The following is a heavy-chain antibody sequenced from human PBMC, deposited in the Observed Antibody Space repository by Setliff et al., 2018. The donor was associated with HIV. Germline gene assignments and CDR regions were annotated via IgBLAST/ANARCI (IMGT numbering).Heavy chain of an antibody. D-gene: IGHD3-9*01. CDR1: GFTFSYRW. V-gene: IGHV3-7*01. Sequence: GGSLRLSCEASGFTFSYRWMTWVRQAPGKGLEWLANIKGDGSEKYYVDSVKGRFTISRDNARDTLYLEMNSLIVEDTAVYYCARDFDWPQACWGQGTLVTVSS. CDR2: IKGDGSEK. CDR3: ARDFDWPQAC. J-gene: IGHJ4*02.